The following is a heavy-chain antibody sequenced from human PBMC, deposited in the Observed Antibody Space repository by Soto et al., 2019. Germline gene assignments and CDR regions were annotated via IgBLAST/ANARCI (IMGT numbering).Heavy chain of an antibody. V-gene: IGHV5-51*01. CDR3: ARKFAPEFFDS. D-gene: IGHD3-10*01. CDR1: GYTFSTYW. Sequence: PGESLKISCKGSGYTFSTYWIAWVRQMPGKGLEWMGIIYPGDSDTKYSPAFQGQVTISADKSINTAYLQWSSLKASDTAMYYCARKFAPEFFDSWGQGTLVTSPQ. CDR2: IYPGDSDT. J-gene: IGHJ4*02.